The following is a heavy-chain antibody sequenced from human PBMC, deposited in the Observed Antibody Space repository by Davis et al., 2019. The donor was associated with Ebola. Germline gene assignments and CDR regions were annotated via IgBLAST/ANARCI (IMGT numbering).Heavy chain of an antibody. CDR2: ISSGGGAP. J-gene: IGHJ4*02. CDR3: TRDTDSSLVN. V-gene: IGHV3-23*01. CDR1: GFTFSTYA. D-gene: IGHD2-21*01. Sequence: GGSLRLSCAASGFTFSTYAMGWVRQAPGKGLEWVSDISSGGGAPYYADSVKGRFTISRDNSKKTLYLQMNSLRAEDTAVYYCTRDTDSSLVNWGQGTLVTVSS.